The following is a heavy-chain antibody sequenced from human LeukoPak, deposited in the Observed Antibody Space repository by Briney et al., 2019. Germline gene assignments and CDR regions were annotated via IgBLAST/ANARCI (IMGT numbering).Heavy chain of an antibody. D-gene: IGHD3-10*01. J-gene: IGHJ5*02. CDR3: ARQVYYGSGTFLWFDP. V-gene: IGHV4-59*08. CDR1: GGSISSYY. Sequence: SETLSLTCTVSGGSISSYYWSWIRQPPGKGLEWIGYIYYSGSTNYNPSLKSRVTISVDTSKNQFSLKLSSVTAADTAVYYCARQVYYGSGTFLWFDPWGQGTLVTVSS. CDR2: IYYSGST.